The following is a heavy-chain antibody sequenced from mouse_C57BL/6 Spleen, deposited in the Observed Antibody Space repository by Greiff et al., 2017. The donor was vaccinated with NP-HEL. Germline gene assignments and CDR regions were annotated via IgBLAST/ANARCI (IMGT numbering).Heavy chain of an antibody. V-gene: IGHV5-9-1*02. D-gene: IGHD2-3*01. CDR3: TRDGDYDGYSYYFDY. CDR2: ISSGGDYI. J-gene: IGHJ2*01. Sequence: EVKLVESGEGLVKPGGSLKLSCAASGFTFSSYAMSWVRQTPEKRLEWVAYISSGGDYIYYADTVKGRFTISRDNARNTLYLQMSSLKSEDTAMYYCTRDGDYDGYSYYFDYWGQGTTLTVSS. CDR1: GFTFSSYA.